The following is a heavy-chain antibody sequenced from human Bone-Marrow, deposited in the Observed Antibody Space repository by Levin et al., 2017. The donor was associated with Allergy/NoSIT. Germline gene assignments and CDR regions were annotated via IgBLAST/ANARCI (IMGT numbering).Heavy chain of an antibody. D-gene: IGHD6-19*01. CDR3: ARDRIAVEDHGMDV. V-gene: IGHV4-59*01. J-gene: IGHJ6*02. Sequence: PSETLSLTCNVSGGSIRNYYWSWIRQSPGKGLEWIGYIFYSGIINYNPSLKSRVLIAVDSSKNQLSLKLRSVTAADTAIYYCARDRIAVEDHGMDVWGQGTTVTVSS. CDR1: GGSIRNYY. CDR2: IFYSGII.